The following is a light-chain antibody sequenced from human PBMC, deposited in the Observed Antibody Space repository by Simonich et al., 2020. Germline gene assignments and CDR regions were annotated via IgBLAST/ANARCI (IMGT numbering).Light chain of an antibody. V-gene: IGKV4-1*01. Sequence: DIVMTQSPDSLAVSLGERATLNCKTSRSGLYSSNNKNYLAWYQQKPGQPPKLLIYWASTLEAGVPDRISGSGSGTDFTLTSSSLQAEDVAVYYCQQYNSTPYTFGQGTKLEIK. CDR3: QQYNSTPYT. CDR1: RSGLYSSNNKNY. J-gene: IGKJ2*01. CDR2: WAS.